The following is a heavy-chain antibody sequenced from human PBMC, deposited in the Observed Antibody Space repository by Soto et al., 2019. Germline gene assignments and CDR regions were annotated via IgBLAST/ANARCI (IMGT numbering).Heavy chain of an antibody. CDR3: AKEFNWNYTPYYYYYGMDV. CDR2: ISYDGSNK. J-gene: IGHJ6*02. D-gene: IGHD1-7*01. CDR1: GFTFSSYG. Sequence: PGGSLRLSCAASGFTFSSYGMHWVRQAPGKGLEWVAVISYDGSNKYYADSVKGRFTISRDNSKNTLYLQMNSLRAEDTAVYYCAKEFNWNYTPYYYYYGMDVWGQGTTVTVSS. V-gene: IGHV3-30*18.